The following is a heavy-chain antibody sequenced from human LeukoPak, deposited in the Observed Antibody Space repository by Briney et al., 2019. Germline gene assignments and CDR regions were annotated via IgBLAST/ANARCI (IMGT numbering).Heavy chain of an antibody. CDR1: GYTFTSYD. J-gene: IGHJ5*02. CDR2: MNPNSGNT. Sequence: ASVKVSCKASGYTFTSYDINWVRQATGQGLEWMGWMNPNSGNTGYAQKFQGRVTMTRNTSISTAYMELSSLRSEDTAVYYCARLEVYYYGSGSWYNWFDPWGQGTLVTVSS. V-gene: IGHV1-8*01. CDR3: ARLEVYYYGSGSWYNWFDP. D-gene: IGHD3-10*01.